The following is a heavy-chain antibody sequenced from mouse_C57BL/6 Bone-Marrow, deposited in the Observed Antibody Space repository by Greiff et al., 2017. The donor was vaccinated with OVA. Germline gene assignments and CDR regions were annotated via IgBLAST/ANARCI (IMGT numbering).Heavy chain of an antibody. CDR1: GFTFSSYG. J-gene: IGHJ3*01. CDR2: ISSGGSYT. CDR3: ARDY. V-gene: IGHV5-6*01. Sequence: EVQGVESGGDLVKPGGSLKLSCAASGFTFSSYGMSWVRQTPDKRLEWVATISSGGSYTYYPDSVKGRFTISRDNAKNTLYLQMSSLKSEDTAMYDCARDYWGQGTLVTVSA.